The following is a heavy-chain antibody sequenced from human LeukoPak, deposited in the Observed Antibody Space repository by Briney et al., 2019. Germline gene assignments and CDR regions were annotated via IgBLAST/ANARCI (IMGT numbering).Heavy chain of an antibody. CDR2: IHHSGNS. J-gene: IGHJ5*02. D-gene: IGHD7-27*01. CDR3: TRGHWGLQS. V-gene: IGHV4-59*02. CDR1: GASVTDYY. Sequence: PSETLSLTCTVSGASVTDYYWSWIRQSPGKGLEWISYIHHSGNSDYNPSLRSRVTTSLDTSKNQFSLNLISVTAADTAVYYCTRGHWGLQSWSQGALVTVSS.